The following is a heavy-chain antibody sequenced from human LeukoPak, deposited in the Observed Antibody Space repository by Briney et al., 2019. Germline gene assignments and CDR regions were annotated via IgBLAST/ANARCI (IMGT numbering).Heavy chain of an antibody. Sequence: SETLSLTCTVSGASISSYYWSWIRQPPGKGLEWIAYISSSGSTKYNPSLKSRLALSVDTSKNQFSLKLTSMTAADTAVYYCSRGQQWFDPWGQGTLVTVSS. V-gene: IGHV4-59*08. J-gene: IGHJ5*02. CDR1: GASISSYY. CDR2: ISSSGST. CDR3: SRGQQWFDP.